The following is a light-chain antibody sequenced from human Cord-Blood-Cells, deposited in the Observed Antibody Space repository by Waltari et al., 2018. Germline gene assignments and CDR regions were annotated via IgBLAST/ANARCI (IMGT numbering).Light chain of an antibody. J-gene: IGLJ2*01. CDR2: GKN. CDR1: SLRSYY. Sequence: SSELTQDPAVSVALGQTVRITCQGDSLRSYYESWYQQKPGQAPVLVIYGKNNRPSGIPDRFSGSSSGNTASLTITGAQAEDEADYYGNSRDSSGNHVVFGGGTKLTVL. CDR3: NSRDSSGNHVV. V-gene: IGLV3-19*01.